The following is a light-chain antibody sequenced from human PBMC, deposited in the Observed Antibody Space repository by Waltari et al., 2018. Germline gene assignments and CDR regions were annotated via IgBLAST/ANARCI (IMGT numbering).Light chain of an antibody. CDR3: QQYYGWPPIT. CDR1: QSVGTN. V-gene: IGKV3-15*01. CDR2: GAA. J-gene: IGKJ4*01. Sequence: VLLTQSPASLSVSPGDTVILSCRASQSVGTNLVWYQQKAGQAPRTLIYGAATRASGVPSRLGGSGSETDFTLIISGLQSEDAAVYFCQQYYGWPPITFGGGTKLEI.